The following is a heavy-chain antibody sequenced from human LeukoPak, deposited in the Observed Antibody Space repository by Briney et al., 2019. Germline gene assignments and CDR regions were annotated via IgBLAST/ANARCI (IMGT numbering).Heavy chain of an antibody. CDR2: ISHGGTS. CDR1: GDXIGRDY. CDR3: AKMITFAAYYFDY. J-gene: IGHJ4*02. V-gene: IGHV4-59*08. D-gene: IGHD3-16*01. Sequence: PSETLSLTCIVSGDXIGRDYCTWIRHPPGKGLEWIGDISHGGTSRYNPSVKSRVSMSVDTSMNQFSLRLSSVTAADTAVSYCAKMITFAAYYFDYWGQGNMVTVSS.